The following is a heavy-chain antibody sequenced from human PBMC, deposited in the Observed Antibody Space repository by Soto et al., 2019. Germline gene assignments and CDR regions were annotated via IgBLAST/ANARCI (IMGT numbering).Heavy chain of an antibody. J-gene: IGHJ5*02. Sequence: QVQLVQSGAEVKKPGSSVKVSCKASGGTFSSYAISWVRQAPGQGLEWMGGIIPIFGTANYAQKFQGRVTMNADESTSTAYMELSKLRSEDTAVYYCARAALRPAAAAGLNWFDPWGQGTLVTVSS. V-gene: IGHV1-69*01. CDR1: GGTFSSYA. CDR2: IIPIFGTA. CDR3: ARAALRPAAAAGLNWFDP. D-gene: IGHD6-13*01.